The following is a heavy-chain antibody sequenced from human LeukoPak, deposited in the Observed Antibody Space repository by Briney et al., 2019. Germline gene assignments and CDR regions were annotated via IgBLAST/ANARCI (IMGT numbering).Heavy chain of an antibody. J-gene: IGHJ4*02. CDR2: IYYSVAT. CDR1: GGSISNYY. Sequence: PSETLSLTCTVSGGSISNYYWRWLRQPPGEGLEWIVHIYYSVATKFNPSLKSRITISVDTSKNQFSLMLSSVTAADTAVYYCARFGITVVRGGKYYFDYWGQGTLVTVSS. D-gene: IGHD3-10*01. CDR3: ARFGITVVRGGKYYFDY. V-gene: IGHV4-59*08.